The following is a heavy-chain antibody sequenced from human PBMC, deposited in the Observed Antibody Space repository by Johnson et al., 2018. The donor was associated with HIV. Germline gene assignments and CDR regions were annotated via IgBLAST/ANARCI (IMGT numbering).Heavy chain of an antibody. J-gene: IGHJ3*02. CDR1: GFTVSSNY. CDR3: AREEANGAFDI. V-gene: IGHV3-11*04. Sequence: QVQLVESGGGLVQPGGSLRLSCAASGFTVSSNYMSWIRQAPGKGLEWVSYISGSGGRTYYGDSVKGRFTISRENAKNSLYLQMNSLRAGDTAVYYCAREEANGAFDIWGQGTMVTVSS. CDR2: ISGSGGRT.